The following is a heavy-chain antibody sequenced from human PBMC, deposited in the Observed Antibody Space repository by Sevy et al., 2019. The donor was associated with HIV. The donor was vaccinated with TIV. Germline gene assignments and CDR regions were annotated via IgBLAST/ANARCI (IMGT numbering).Heavy chain of an antibody. Sequence: ASVKVSCKASGGTLNNYGMNWVRQAPGQGLEWMGGITPSVGIASYAQKIKGRAAISADTSTSTLYLEVGRLRSDDTAVYFCASVRPCGGDCYFFDTWGQGTLVTVSS. D-gene: IGHD2-21*02. CDR2: ITPSVGIA. V-gene: IGHV1-69*10. J-gene: IGHJ4*02. CDR1: GGTLNNYG. CDR3: ASVRPCGGDCYFFDT.